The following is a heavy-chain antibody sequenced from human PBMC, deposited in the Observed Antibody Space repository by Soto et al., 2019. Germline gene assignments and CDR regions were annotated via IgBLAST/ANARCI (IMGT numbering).Heavy chain of an antibody. CDR3: AKDWYYYVSSGMAGTTFDY. Sequence: QVQLVESGGGVVQPGRSLRLSCAASGFTFSSYGMHWVRQAPGKGLEWVAVISYDGSNKYYADSVKGRFTISRDNSKNTLYLKLNSLRAGDTAVYYCAKDWYYYVSSGMAGTTFDYWGQETLVTVSS. V-gene: IGHV3-30*18. J-gene: IGHJ4*02. D-gene: IGHD3-22*01. CDR1: GFTFSSYG. CDR2: ISYDGSNK.